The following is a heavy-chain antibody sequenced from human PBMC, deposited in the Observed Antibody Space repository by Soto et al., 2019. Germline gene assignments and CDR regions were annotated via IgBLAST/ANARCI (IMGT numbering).Heavy chain of an antibody. CDR1: GGSVSSGSYY. CDR2: IYYSGST. D-gene: IGHD2-2*01. CDR3: ARSLVVPAARDRYYYYGMDV. J-gene: IGHJ6*02. V-gene: IGHV4-61*01. Sequence: SETLSLTCTVSGGSVSSGSYYWSWIRQPPGKGLEWIGYIYYSGSTNYNPSLKSRVTISVDTSKNQFSLKLSSVTAADTAVYYCARSLVVPAARDRYYYYGMDVWGQGATVTVSS.